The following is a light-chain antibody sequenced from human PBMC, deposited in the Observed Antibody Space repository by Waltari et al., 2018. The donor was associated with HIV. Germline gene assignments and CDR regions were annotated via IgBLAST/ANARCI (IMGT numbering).Light chain of an antibody. CDR2: GNS. V-gene: IGLV1-40*01. CDR1: SPNIRAGYA. CDR3: QSYDRSLSNWV. J-gene: IGLJ3*02. Sequence: QSVLTQPPSVSGAPGPRVPISCPGSSPNIRAGYAVHRYQQLPGTAPKLLIYGNSNRPAGVPDRFSGSKSGTSASLAISGLQPDEETDYYGQSYDRSLSNWVFGGGTKLTVL.